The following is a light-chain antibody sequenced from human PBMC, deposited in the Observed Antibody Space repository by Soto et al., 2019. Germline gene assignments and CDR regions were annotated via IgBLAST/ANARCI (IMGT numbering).Light chain of an antibody. J-gene: IGKJ1*01. CDR3: QHYGSSRT. CDR2: GAS. CDR1: QSVSSSD. V-gene: IGKV3-20*01. Sequence: EIVLTQSPGTLSLSTGERATLSCRASQSVSSSDLAWYQQKPGQAPRLLIYGASSRATGIPDRFSGSGSGIDFTLIISRLEPEDFAVYYCQHYGSSRTFGQGTKVEIK.